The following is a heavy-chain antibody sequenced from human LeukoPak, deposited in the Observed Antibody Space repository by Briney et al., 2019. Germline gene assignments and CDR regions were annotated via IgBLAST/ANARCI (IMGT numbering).Heavy chain of an antibody. CDR3: ARPSSGSYGY. V-gene: IGHV3-21*01. Sequence: PGGSLRLSCAASGFTFSSYSMNWVRQAPGKGLEWVSSISSSSSYIYYADSVKGRFPISRDNAKNSLYLQMSSLRAEDTAVYYCARPSSGSYGYWGQGTLVTVSS. CDR2: ISSSSSYI. CDR1: GFTFSSYS. J-gene: IGHJ4*02. D-gene: IGHD1-26*01.